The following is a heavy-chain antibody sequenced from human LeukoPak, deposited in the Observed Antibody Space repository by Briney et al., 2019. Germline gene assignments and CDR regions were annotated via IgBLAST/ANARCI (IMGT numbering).Heavy chain of an antibody. CDR2: ISAVGGST. CDR1: GFTFSSYA. Sequence: PGGSLRLSCAASGFTFSSYAMSWVRQAPGKGLEWVSVISAVGGSTSYADSVKGRFTISRDYPKNTLYLQMNSLRAEDTAVYYCARIVVRPRYSFDYWGQGTLVTVSS. J-gene: IGHJ4*02. CDR3: ARIVVRPRYSFDY. V-gene: IGHV3-23*01. D-gene: IGHD3-22*01.